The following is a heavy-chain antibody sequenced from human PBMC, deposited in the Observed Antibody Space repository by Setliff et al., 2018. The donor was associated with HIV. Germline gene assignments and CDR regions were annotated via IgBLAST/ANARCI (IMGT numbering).Heavy chain of an antibody. CDR2: IYTSGST. Sequence: PSETLSLTCTVSGGSISSYYWSWIRQPPGKGLEWIGYIYTSGSTYYNPSLKSRVTISVDTSENQFSLRLNSVTAADTALYYCARHKDSDYVWGSYRPDGFDIWGQGTTVTVSS. D-gene: IGHD3-16*02. V-gene: IGHV4-4*08. CDR3: ARHKDSDYVWGSYRPDGFDI. CDR1: GGSISSYY. J-gene: IGHJ3*02.